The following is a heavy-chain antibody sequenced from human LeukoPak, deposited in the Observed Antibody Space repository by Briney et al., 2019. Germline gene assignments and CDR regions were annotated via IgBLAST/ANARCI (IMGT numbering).Heavy chain of an antibody. CDR3: ARDQLSPRWYFDL. D-gene: IGHD3-16*02. CDR1: GFTFSSYS. V-gene: IGHV3-48*02. CDR2: VSSSSSTL. J-gene: IGHJ2*01. Sequence: PGGSLRLSCAASGFTFSSYSMNWVRQAPGKGLEWVSYVSSSSSTLYYVDSVKGRFTISRDNAKNSLYLQMNSLRDEDTAVYYCARDQLSPRWYFDLWGRGTLVTVSS.